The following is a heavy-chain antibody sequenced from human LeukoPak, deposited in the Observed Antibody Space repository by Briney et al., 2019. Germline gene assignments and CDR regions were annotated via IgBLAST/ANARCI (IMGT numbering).Heavy chain of an antibody. Sequence: GESLKISCKGSGCSFTSYWIGWVRQMPGKGLEWMGIIYPGDSDTRYSPSFQGQVTISADKSISTAYLQWSSLKASDTAMYYCARRGDTAMDGFDYWGQGTLVTVSS. CDR2: IYPGDSDT. V-gene: IGHV5-51*01. CDR3: ARRGDTAMDGFDY. CDR1: GCSFTSYW. D-gene: IGHD5-18*01. J-gene: IGHJ4*02.